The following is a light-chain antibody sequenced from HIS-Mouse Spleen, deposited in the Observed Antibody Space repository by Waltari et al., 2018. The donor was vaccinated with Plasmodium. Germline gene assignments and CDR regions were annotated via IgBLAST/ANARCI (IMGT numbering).Light chain of an antibody. CDR3: QQSYSTPLT. J-gene: IGKJ4*01. V-gene: IGKV1-39*01. CDR1: QSISSY. Sequence: DIQLTQSSSSLSASVGDRVPITCRASQSISSYLHWYQQKPGQVPTHLIYAASSLQSGVPSRCSGSGAGTDFTRTISSLQPEDFATYYCQQSYSTPLTFGGGTKVEIK. CDR2: AAS.